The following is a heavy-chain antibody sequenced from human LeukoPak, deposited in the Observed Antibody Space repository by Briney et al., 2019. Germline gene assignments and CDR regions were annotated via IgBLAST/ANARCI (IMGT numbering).Heavy chain of an antibody. J-gene: IGHJ4*02. CDR1: GFTFSSYS. Sequence: GGSLRLSCAASGFTFSSYSMNWVRQAPGKGLEWVSYISSSSTIYYADSVKGRFTISRDNAKNSPYLQMNSLRDEDTAVYYCARESYGDYAFDYWGQGTLVTVSS. D-gene: IGHD4-17*01. CDR2: ISSSSTI. CDR3: ARESYGDYAFDY. V-gene: IGHV3-48*02.